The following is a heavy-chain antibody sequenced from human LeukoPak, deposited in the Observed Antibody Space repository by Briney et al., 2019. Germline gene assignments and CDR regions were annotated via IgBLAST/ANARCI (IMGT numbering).Heavy chain of an antibody. J-gene: IGHJ4*02. CDR3: ARGSTMVRGVHDY. CDR1: GGSISSYY. CDR2: IYYSGST. V-gene: IGHV4-59*01. Sequence: SETLSLTCTVSGGSISSYYWSWLRQPPGKGLEWIGYIYYSGSTNYNPSLKSRVTISVDTSKNQFPLKLSSVTAADTAVYYCARGSTMVRGVHDYWGQGTLVTVSS. D-gene: IGHD3-10*01.